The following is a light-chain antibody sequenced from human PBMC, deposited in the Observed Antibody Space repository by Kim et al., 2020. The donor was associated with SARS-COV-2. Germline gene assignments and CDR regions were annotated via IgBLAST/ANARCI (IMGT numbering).Light chain of an antibody. CDR1: SSDVGGYSY. V-gene: IGLV2-11*03. J-gene: IGLJ3*02. Sequence: QSVTLSCTGTSSDVGGYSYVSWYQQHPGKAPKVMIYAVTKRPSGVPDRFSGSKSGNTASLTISGLQAEDEADYYCCSYAGRSTWVFGGGTKLTVL. CDR3: CSYAGRSTWV. CDR2: AVT.